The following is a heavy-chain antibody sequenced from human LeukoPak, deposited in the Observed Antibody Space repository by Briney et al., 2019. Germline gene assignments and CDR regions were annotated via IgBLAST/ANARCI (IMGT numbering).Heavy chain of an antibody. CDR2: TYTTGST. J-gene: IGHJ5*02. V-gene: IGHV4-4*07. CDR1: DGSISTYY. Sequence: SETLSLTCTVSDGSISTYYWSWIRQPAGKGLEWIGRTYTTGSTNYNPSLKSRVTMSVDTSKNQFSLKLTSVTAADTAVYYCARGGLPRENWFDPWGQGTLVTVSS. CDR3: ARGGLPRENWFDP. D-gene: IGHD3/OR15-3a*01.